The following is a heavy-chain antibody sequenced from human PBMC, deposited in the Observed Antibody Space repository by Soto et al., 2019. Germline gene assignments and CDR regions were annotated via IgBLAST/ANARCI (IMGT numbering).Heavy chain of an antibody. D-gene: IGHD1-1*01. Sequence: QVQLVESGGGVVQPGRSLRLSCAASGFTFSSYGMHWVRQAPGKGLEWVAVISYDGSNKYYADSVKGRFTISRDNSKNTLYLQMNSLRAEDTAVYYCAKIQLSGDSSQHNFDYWGQGTLVTVSS. CDR1: GFTFSSYG. V-gene: IGHV3-30*18. CDR3: AKIQLSGDSSQHNFDY. CDR2: ISYDGSNK. J-gene: IGHJ4*02.